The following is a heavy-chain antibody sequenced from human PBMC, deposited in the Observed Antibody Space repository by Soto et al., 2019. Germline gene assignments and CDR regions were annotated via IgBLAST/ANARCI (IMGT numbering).Heavy chain of an antibody. CDR1: GYSFTGYY. V-gene: IGHV1-2*02. Sequence: XSVKVSCTASGYSFTGYYIDWVRQTPGQGLEWMGWINPNSGGTKYPQKFQGRVTMTRDTSIRTVYMSLTGLKSDDTAVYFCARAMAKGGGSAGFDYWGQGTLVTVSS. J-gene: IGHJ4*02. CDR2: INPNSGGT. CDR3: ARAMAKGGGSAGFDY. D-gene: IGHD2-15*01.